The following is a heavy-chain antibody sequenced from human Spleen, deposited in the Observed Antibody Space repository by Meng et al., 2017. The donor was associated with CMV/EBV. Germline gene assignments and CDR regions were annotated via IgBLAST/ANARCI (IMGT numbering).Heavy chain of an antibody. V-gene: IGHV1-46*01. CDR2: INPSGGST. D-gene: IGHD3-3*01. J-gene: IGHJ6*02. CDR3: ARSYDFWSGLYYYYYGMDV. Sequence: ASVKVSCKASGGTFSSYAISWVRQAPGQGLEWMGIINPSGGSTSYAQKFQGRVTMTRDTSTSTVYMELSSLRSEDTAVYYCARSYDFWSGLYYYYYGMDVWGQGTTVTVSS. CDR1: GGTFSSYA.